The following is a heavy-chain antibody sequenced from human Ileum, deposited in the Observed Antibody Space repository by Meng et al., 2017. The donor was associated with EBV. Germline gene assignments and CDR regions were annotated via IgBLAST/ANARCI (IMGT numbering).Heavy chain of an antibody. D-gene: IGHD3-10*01. CDR1: GGCFSGYY. J-gene: IGHJ4*02. V-gene: IGHV4-34*01. CDR2: INHSGST. Sequence: QVQRPEWAEGLLKPSEPLSRTRAGYGGCFSGYYWSRSRQAPGKGLEWIGEINHSGSTNYNPSLKSRVNISVDTSKNQFSLKLSSVTAADTAVYYCARGNKVSDRGFDYWGQGTLVTVSS. CDR3: ARGNKVSDRGFDY.